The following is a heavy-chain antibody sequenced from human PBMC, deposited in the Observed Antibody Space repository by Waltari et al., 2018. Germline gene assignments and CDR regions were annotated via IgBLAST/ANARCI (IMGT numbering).Heavy chain of an antibody. CDR3: ARESDCSSTSCPGAFDS. V-gene: IGHV4-59*01. CDR2: IYYSGST. J-gene: IGHJ3*02. Sequence: QVQLQESGPGLVKPSETLSLTCTVSGGSISSYYWSWIRQPPGKGLEWIGYIYYSGSTNYNPSLKRRVTISVDTSKNQFSLKLSSVTAADTAVYYCARESDCSSTSCPGAFDSWGQGTMVTVSS. D-gene: IGHD2-2*01. CDR1: GGSISSYY.